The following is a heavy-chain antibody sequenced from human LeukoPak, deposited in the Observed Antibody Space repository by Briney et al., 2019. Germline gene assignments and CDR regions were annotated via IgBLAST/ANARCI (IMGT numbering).Heavy chain of an antibody. V-gene: IGHV4-34*01. D-gene: IGHD3-10*01. CDR1: GGSFSGYY. Sequence: SETLSLTCAVYGGSFSGYYWSWIRQPPGKGLEWIGEINHSGSTNYNPSLKSRVTISVDTSKNQFSLKLSSVTAADTAVYYCARGLVLHYGWGQGTTVTVSS. J-gene: IGHJ6*02. CDR3: ARGLVLHYG. CDR2: INHSGST.